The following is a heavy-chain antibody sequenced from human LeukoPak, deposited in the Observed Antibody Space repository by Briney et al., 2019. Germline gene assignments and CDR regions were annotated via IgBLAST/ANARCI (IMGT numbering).Heavy chain of an antibody. CDR1: GRSFSDYY. J-gene: IGHJ6*03. D-gene: IGHD2-2*01. Sequence: SETLSLTCGVYGRSFSDYYWSWIRQPPGKGLEWIGEINHSGSTNYNPSLKSRVTISVDRSKNQFSLKLSSVTAADTAVYYCARDIVVVPAAAAHANYMDVWGKGTTVTVSS. CDR2: INHSGST. V-gene: IGHV4-34*01. CDR3: ARDIVVVPAAAAHANYMDV.